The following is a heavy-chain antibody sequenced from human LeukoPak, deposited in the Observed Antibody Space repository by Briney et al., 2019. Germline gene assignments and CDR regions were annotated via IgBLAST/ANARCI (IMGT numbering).Heavy chain of an antibody. V-gene: IGHV3-74*01. CDR1: GFSFSSYW. CDR3: ARGRLGFYYDY. J-gene: IGHJ4*02. Sequence: GGSLRLSCSGSGFSFSSYWMQWVRPARGKGPVGVSRISTDGSTTNYADSVKGRFTISRDNAKNTLYLQMNSLRAEDTAVYYCARGRLGFYYDYWGQGTLVTVSS. CDR2: ISTDGSTT. D-gene: IGHD3-22*01.